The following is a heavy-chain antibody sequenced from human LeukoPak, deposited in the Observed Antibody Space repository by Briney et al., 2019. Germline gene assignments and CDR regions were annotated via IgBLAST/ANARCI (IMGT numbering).Heavy chain of an antibody. V-gene: IGHV3-7*01. CDR1: EFTFSSYW. D-gene: IGHD2-8*02. CDR2: IKQDGSKK. J-gene: IGHJ4*02. Sequence: GGSLRLSCVGSEFTFSSYWMSWVRQAPGKGLEWVANIKQDGSKKYYVDSVKGRFTISRDNSKNTLYLQMNSLRAEDTAVYYCARDIWSADYWGQGTLVTVSS. CDR3: ARDIWSADY.